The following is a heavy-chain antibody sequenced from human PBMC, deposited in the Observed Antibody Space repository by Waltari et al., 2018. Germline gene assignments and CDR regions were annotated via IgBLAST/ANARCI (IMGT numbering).Heavy chain of an antibody. V-gene: IGHV3-7*01. D-gene: IGHD4-17*01. Sequence: EVQMVESGGGLVQPGGSLRLSCAASGFTFSSYWMTWVRQAPGKRVEWVANIKQDGRENYYVDSVKGRFTISRDDAKNSLYLQMNSLRNEDTAVYFCARVFVYGANSGKRPMDVWGKGTTVTVSS. CDR3: ARVFVYGANSGKRPMDV. CDR1: GFTFSSYW. CDR2: IKQDGREN. J-gene: IGHJ6*03.